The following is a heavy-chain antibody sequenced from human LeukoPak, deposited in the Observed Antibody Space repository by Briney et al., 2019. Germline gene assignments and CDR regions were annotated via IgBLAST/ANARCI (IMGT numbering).Heavy chain of an antibody. CDR1: GYTFTGYY. V-gene: IGHV1-2*02. Sequence: ASVKVSCKASGYTFTGYYMHWVRQAPGQGLEWMGWINPNSGGTNYAQQFQGRVTMTRDTSISTAYMELSRLRSDDTAVYYCAREAGGYSGSSIYNWFDPWGQGTLVTVSS. D-gene: IGHD5-12*01. CDR3: AREAGGYSGSSIYNWFDP. CDR2: INPNSGGT. J-gene: IGHJ5*02.